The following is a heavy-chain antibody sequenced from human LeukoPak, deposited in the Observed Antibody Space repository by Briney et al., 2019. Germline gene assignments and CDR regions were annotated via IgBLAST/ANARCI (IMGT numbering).Heavy chain of an antibody. J-gene: IGHJ4*02. D-gene: IGHD5-12*01. CDR2: INSDGSST. Sequence: PGGSLRLSCAASGFTFSSYWMHWVRHAPGKGLVWVSRINSDGSSTSYADSVKGRFTISRDNAKNTLYLQMNSLRAEDTAVYYCASGYSGYGVGYWGQGTLVTVSS. V-gene: IGHV3-74*01. CDR1: GFTFSSYW. CDR3: ASGYSGYGVGY.